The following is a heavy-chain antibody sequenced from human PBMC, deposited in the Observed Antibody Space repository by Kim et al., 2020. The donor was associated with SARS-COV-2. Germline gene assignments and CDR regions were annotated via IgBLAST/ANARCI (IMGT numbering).Heavy chain of an antibody. Sequence: SETLSLTCTVSGGSISSYYWSWIRQPPGKGLEWIGYIYYSGSTNYNPSLKSRVTISVDTSKNQFSLKLSSVTAADTAVYYCARGVLWDYYYYGMDVWGQGTTVTVSS. V-gene: IGHV4-59*01. D-gene: IGHD1-26*01. J-gene: IGHJ6*02. CDR3: ARGVLWDYYYYGMDV. CDR2: IYYSGST. CDR1: GGSISSYY.